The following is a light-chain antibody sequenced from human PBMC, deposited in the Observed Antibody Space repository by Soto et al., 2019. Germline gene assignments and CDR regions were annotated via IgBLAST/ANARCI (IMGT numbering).Light chain of an antibody. J-gene: IGKJ1*01. V-gene: IGKV3-20*01. CDR2: GAS. CDR3: QQYGSSPVT. CDR1: QSVSSNY. Sequence: EIVLSQSPGTLSLSPGERATLSCRASQSVSSNYLAWYQQKPGQAPRLLIYGASSRATGIPDRFSGSGSGTDLTLTISRLEPEDFVVYFCQQYGSSPVTFGQGTKVEIK.